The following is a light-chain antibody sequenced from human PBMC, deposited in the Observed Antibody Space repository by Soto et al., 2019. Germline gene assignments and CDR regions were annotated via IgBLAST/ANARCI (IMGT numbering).Light chain of an antibody. CDR3: MQALQTLWP. Sequence: DIVMTQSPLSLPVTPGEPASISCRSSQSLLHSNGYNYLDWYLQKPGQSPQLLIYLGSNRASGVPDRFSGSGSGTDFTLKIIKVEAEDVGVYYCMQALQTLWPFGQGTKVDIK. V-gene: IGKV2-28*01. CDR1: QSLLHSNGYNY. CDR2: LGS. J-gene: IGKJ1*01.